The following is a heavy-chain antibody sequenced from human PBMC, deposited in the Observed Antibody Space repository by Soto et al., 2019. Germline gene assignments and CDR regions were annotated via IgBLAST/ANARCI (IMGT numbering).Heavy chain of an antibody. CDR2: IYQDVGT. J-gene: IGHJ3*02. Sequence: TVSLTAAVSVGSISSSRWWSWVVQPPGEGLEWIAEIYQDVGTDYNPSLKSRVTISVDKSKNQFSLKLSSVTAADTAVYYCARDKGYYYDSSSAFDIWGQGTMVTVSS. CDR1: VGSISSSRW. D-gene: IGHD3-22*01. V-gene: IGHV4-4*02. CDR3: ARDKGYYYDSSSAFDI.